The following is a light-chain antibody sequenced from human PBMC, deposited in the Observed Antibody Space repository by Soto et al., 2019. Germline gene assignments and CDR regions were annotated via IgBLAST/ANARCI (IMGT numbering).Light chain of an antibody. J-gene: IGLJ7*01. CDR3: QTWGTGSGV. V-gene: IGLV4-69*01. CDR1: SGHSSYA. Sequence: QPVLTQSPSASASLGASVKLTCTLSSGHSSYAIAWHQQQPEKGPRYLMKLNSDGSHSKGDGIPDRFSGSSSGAERYLTIPRLQAEDESDYYCQTWGTGSGVFGGGTQLTVL. CDR2: LNSDGSH.